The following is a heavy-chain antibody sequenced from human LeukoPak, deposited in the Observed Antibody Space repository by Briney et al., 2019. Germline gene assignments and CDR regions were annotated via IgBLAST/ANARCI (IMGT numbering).Heavy chain of an antibody. V-gene: IGHV3-30*04. CDR1: GFTFTNYF. CDR2: ISFDGTIE. J-gene: IGHJ3*01. Sequence: PGGSLRLSCAASGFTFTNYFMNWVRQAPGKGLEWVAFISFDGTIEYYADSVKGRFTISRDNSKNTMFLQLNGLRADDTSVYYCARVYDVLSSAIPEAFDVGGQETMVTVSS. D-gene: IGHD3-9*01. CDR3: ARVYDVLSSAIPEAFDV.